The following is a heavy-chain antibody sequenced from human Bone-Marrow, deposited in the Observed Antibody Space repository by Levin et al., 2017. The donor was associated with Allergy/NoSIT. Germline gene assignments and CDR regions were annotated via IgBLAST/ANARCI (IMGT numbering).Heavy chain of an antibody. CDR1: DGSFNDYY. J-gene: IGHJ2*01. CDR2: VFHSGNT. Sequence: ESLKISCTVSDGSFNDYYWGWLRQPPGKGLEWIGSVFHSGNTNSNPSLKSRVTISVDTSKNQFSLKLTSVTAADTAVYYCARDLGIMEGFFDLWGRGTLVTVSS. CDR3: ARDLGIMEGFFDL. D-gene: IGHD1-1*01. V-gene: IGHV4-59*01.